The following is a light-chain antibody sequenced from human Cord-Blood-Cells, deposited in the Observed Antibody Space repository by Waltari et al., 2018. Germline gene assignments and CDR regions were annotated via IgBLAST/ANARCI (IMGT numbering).Light chain of an antibody. J-gene: IGKJ3*01. CDR2: GAS. CDR1: QGVSSN. Sequence: EIVMTQSPATLSVSPGERATLSCRASQGVSSNLAWYQQKPGQAPRRLIYGASTGATGSPARFSGSGCGTEFTLPISSLQSEDFAVYYCQQYNNLPPFTFGPGTKVDIK. CDR3: QQYNNLPPFT. V-gene: IGKV3-15*01.